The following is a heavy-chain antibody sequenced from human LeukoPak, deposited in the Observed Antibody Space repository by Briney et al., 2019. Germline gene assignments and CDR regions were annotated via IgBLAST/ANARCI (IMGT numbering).Heavy chain of an antibody. V-gene: IGHV1-18*01. CDR2: ISAYNGNT. J-gene: IGHJ5*02. D-gene: IGHD3-3*01. CDR1: GGIFSNYA. Sequence: ASVKVSCKAFGGIFSNYAISWVRQAPGQGLGWMGWISAYNGNTNYAQKLQGRVTMTTDTSTSTAYMELRSLRSDDTAVYYCARVSPPQYYDFWSGYYLNWFDPWGQGTLVTVSS. CDR3: ARVSPPQYYDFWSGYYLNWFDP.